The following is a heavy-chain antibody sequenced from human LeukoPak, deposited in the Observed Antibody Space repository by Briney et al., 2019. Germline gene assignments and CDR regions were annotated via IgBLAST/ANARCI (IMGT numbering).Heavy chain of an antibody. CDR1: GYSISSGYY. CDR2: IYHSGST. Sequence: SETLSLTCTVSGYSISSGYYWGWIRQPPGKGLEWIGSIYHSGSTYYNPSLKSRVTISVDTSKNQFSLKLSSVTAADTAVYYCASQAVLGYCSGGNCPDYWGQGTLVTVSS. V-gene: IGHV4-38-2*02. CDR3: ASQAVLGYCSGGNCPDY. J-gene: IGHJ4*02. D-gene: IGHD2-15*01.